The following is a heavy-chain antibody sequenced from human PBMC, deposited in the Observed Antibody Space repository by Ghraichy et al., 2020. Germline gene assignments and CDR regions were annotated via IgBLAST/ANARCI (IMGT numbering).Heavy chain of an antibody. CDR1: GFTFSTYW. D-gene: IGHD5-18*01. CDR2: IKQDGSEK. V-gene: IGHV3-7*03. J-gene: IGHJ4*02. Sequence: GGSLRLSCAASGFTFSTYWMSWVRQAPGKGLEWVGNIKQDGSEKYYVDSVKGRFTISRDNAKNSLYLQMNSLRAEDTAVYYCARDRTGPGYSYGGVFDYWGQGTLVTVSS. CDR3: ARDRTGPGYSYGGVFDY.